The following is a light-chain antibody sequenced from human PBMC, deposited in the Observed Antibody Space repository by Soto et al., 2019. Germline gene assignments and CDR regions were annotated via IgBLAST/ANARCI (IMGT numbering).Light chain of an antibody. Sequence: DIQMTQSPSTLSASVGDRVTITCRASQSISSWLAWYQQKPGKAPKLLIYDASSLESGVPARFSGSGSGTKFPLTINSLQPDDFATYYFQQYNSYPWTFGQGTKVEIK. V-gene: IGKV1-5*01. CDR3: QQYNSYPWT. CDR1: QSISSW. CDR2: DAS. J-gene: IGKJ1*01.